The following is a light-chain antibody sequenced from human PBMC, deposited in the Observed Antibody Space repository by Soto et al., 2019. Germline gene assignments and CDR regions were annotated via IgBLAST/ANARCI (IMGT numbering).Light chain of an antibody. CDR2: GAS. J-gene: IGKJ2*01. V-gene: IGKV3-20*01. CDR1: QSVSSRN. Sequence: EIVLTQSPGTLSLSPGERATLSCRASQSVSSRNLAWYRQKPGQAPSLLIYGASNRATGIPDRFSGSGSGTDFTLTISRLEPEDFAVYYCLRYGDSPPAYTFGQGTKLENK. CDR3: LRYGDSPPAYT.